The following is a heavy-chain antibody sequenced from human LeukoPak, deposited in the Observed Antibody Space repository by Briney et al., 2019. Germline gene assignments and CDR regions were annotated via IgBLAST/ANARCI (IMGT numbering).Heavy chain of an antibody. CDR3: AKGGFYGSVSYYKGYFDY. Sequence: GGSLRLSCAASGFRFSDYDMHWVRQAPGKGLEWVAVISYDASERYYADSVKGRFTISRDNSKNTLYLQMNSLRAEDTAVYYCAKGGFYGSVSYYKGYFDYWGQGTLVAVSS. CDR1: GFRFSDYD. J-gene: IGHJ4*02. CDR2: ISYDASER. V-gene: IGHV3-30*18. D-gene: IGHD3-10*01.